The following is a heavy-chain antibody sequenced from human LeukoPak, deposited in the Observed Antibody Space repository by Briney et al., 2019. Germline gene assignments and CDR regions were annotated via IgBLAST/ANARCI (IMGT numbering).Heavy chain of an antibody. CDR1: GFTFSSYA. CDR3: AKRYGSGSYGYFDY. J-gene: IGHJ4*02. V-gene: IGHV3-23*01. Sequence: PGGSLRLSCAASGFTFSSYAMSWVRQAPGKGLEWVSGISGSGGSTYYADSVKGRFTISRDNSKNTLYLQMNSLRAEDTAVYYCAKRYGSGSYGYFDYWGQGTLVTVSS. D-gene: IGHD3-10*01. CDR2: ISGSGGST.